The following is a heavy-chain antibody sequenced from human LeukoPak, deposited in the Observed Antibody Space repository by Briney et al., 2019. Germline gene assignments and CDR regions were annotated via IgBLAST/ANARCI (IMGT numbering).Heavy chain of an antibody. CDR3: APHPLYSGVGYWFDP. V-gene: IGHV3-21*01. D-gene: IGHD6-19*01. Sequence: GGSLRLSCAASGFTFSSYSMNWVRQAPGKGLEWVSSISSSSSYIYYADSVKGRFTISRDNAKNSLYLQMNSLRAEDTAVYYCAPHPLYSGVGYWFDPWGQGTLVTVSS. CDR2: ISSSSSYI. J-gene: IGHJ5*02. CDR1: GFTFSSYS.